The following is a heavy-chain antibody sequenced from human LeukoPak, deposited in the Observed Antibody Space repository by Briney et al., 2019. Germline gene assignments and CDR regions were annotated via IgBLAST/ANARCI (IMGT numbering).Heavy chain of an antibody. CDR3: AKSEVVAATLIDY. Sequence: PGGSLRLSCAASGFTFSSYAMSWVRQAPGKGLEWVSAISGSGGSSYYEDVVKGRFTISRDNSKNTLYLQMNSPRAEDTAVYYCAKSEVVAATLIDYWGQGTLVTVSS. CDR1: GFTFSSYA. V-gene: IGHV3-23*01. D-gene: IGHD2-15*01. CDR2: ISGSGGSS. J-gene: IGHJ4*02.